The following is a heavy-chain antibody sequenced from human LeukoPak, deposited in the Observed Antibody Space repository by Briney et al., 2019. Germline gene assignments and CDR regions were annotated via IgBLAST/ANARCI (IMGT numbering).Heavy chain of an antibody. CDR3: ARDPSGYSLNWFDP. CDR2: TRFDGTNK. J-gene: IGHJ5*02. V-gene: IGHV3-30*02. CDR1: GFTFGAYG. D-gene: IGHD6-13*01. Sequence: GGSLRLSCGASGFTFGAYGMHWVRQAPGKGLEWVAFTRFDGTNKYYTDSVKGRFTFSRDNSKNTLYVQMNSLRAEDTAVYYCARDPSGYSLNWFDPWGQGTLVTVSS.